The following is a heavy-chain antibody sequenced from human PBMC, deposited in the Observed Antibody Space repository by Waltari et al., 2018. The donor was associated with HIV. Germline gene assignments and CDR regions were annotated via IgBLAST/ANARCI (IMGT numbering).Heavy chain of an antibody. CDR1: GYTLRELS. V-gene: IGHV1-24*01. Sequence: QVPLVQSGAEVKKPGASVKVSCKVSGYTLRELSMHWVPQAPGKGLEWMGGFDPEQGKTIYAQNFQGRVTMTEDAATDTAYMELSSLRSEDTAVYYCTTEGLYCSGGTCYSRFDPWGQGTLVTVSS. CDR2: FDPEQGKT. CDR3: TTEGLYCSGGTCYSRFDP. D-gene: IGHD2-15*01. J-gene: IGHJ5*02.